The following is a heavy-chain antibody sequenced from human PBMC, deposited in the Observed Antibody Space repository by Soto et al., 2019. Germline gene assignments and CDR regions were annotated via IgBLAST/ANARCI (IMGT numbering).Heavy chain of an antibody. CDR2: IAYDGSNK. D-gene: IGHD1-1*01. Sequence: QVQLVDSGGGVVQPGRALRLSCSASGFTFSSYGMHWVRQAPGKELEWVAVIAYDGSNKYYAGSVKGRFTISRDNSKNALCLLMNRLRAKVTAVYYRLKEVLTTAIYNYYYGMDVWGQGTTVTASS. J-gene: IGHJ6*02. CDR1: GFTFSSYG. V-gene: IGHV3-30*18. CDR3: LKEVLTTAIYNYYYGMDV.